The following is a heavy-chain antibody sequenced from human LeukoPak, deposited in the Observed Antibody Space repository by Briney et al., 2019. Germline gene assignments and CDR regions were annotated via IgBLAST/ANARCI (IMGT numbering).Heavy chain of an antibody. J-gene: IGHJ4*02. CDR2: INGGGSS. Sequence: GGSQRLSCAAAGSTFNNYAMTWARQAPGKGLEWVSVINGGGSSYYADSVKGRFTVSRDNSKNTLYLQMNSLRDEDTAVYYCAKGQGYNYGDSIDYWGQGTLVTVSS. CDR3: AKGQGYNYGDSIDY. CDR1: GSTFNNYA. D-gene: IGHD5-18*01. V-gene: IGHV3-23*01.